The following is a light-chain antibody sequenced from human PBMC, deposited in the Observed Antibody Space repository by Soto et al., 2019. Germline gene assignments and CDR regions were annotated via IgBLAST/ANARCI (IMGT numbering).Light chain of an antibody. CDR2: YDD. CDR1: TSNIGNNA. V-gene: IGLV1-36*01. Sequence: QSVLTQPPSVSEAPRQRVTISCSGSTSNIGNNAVSWYQQLPGKAPKLLIYYDDLLPSGVSDRFSGFKSGTSASLAISGLQSEDEADYFCAAWDDRLNGVIFGGGTKLTVL. J-gene: IGLJ2*01. CDR3: AAWDDRLNGVI.